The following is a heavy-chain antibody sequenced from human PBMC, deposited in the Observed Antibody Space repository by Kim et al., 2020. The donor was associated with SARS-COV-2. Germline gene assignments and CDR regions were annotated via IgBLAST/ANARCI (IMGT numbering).Heavy chain of an antibody. CDR1: GFTFSSYW. V-gene: IGHV3-74*01. CDR2: INSDGSST. D-gene: IGHD3-10*01. Sequence: GGSLRLSCAASGFTFSSYWMHWVRQAPGKGLVWVSRINSDGSSTSYADSVKGRFTISRDNAKNTLYLQMNSLRAEDTAVYYCARGHYYGSFDPWGQGTLVTVSS. CDR3: ARGHYYGSFDP. J-gene: IGHJ5*02.